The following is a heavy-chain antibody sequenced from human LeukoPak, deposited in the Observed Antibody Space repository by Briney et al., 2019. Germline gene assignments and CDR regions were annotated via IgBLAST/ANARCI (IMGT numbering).Heavy chain of an antibody. CDR1: GRSISSSY. J-gene: IGHJ4*02. Sequence: PSETLSLTCTVSGRSISSSYWSWIRHPPGKGLEWIGYIFYTGSTDYNPSLKSRVTISVDTSKNQFSLKLSSVTAADTAVYYCARGLSPRINMVRGVRPPFRGVFDYWGQGTLVTVSS. CDR3: ARGLSPRINMVRGVRPPFRGVFDY. CDR2: IFYTGST. D-gene: IGHD3-10*01. V-gene: IGHV4-59*12.